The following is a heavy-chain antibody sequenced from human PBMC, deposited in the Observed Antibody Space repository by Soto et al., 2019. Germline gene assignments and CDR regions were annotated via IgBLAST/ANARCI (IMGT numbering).Heavy chain of an antibody. Sequence: SETLSLTCAVYGGSFSGYYWSWIRQPPGKGLEWIGEINNGGSSNYNPSLKSRGSMSVGTSNNQFSLKLTSVTAANTAVYYCARGRGDGYNQNWYFDLWGRGTLVTVSS. CDR2: INNGGSS. D-gene: IGHD3-10*01. V-gene: IGHV4-34*01. CDR3: ARGRGDGYNQNWYFDL. J-gene: IGHJ2*01. CDR1: GGSFSGYY.